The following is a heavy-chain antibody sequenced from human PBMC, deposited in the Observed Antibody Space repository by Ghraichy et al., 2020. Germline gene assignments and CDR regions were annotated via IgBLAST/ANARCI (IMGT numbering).Heavy chain of an antibody. CDR2: IKQDGSEK. D-gene: IGHD3-22*01. Sequence: GGSLRLSCAASGFTFSSYWMSWVRQAPGKGLEWVANIKQDGSEKYYVDSVKGRFTISRDNAKNSLYLQMNSLRAEDTAVYYCARGDSSGYCGAFDIWGQGTMVTVSS. J-gene: IGHJ3*02. CDR3: ARGDSSGYCGAFDI. V-gene: IGHV3-7*03. CDR1: GFTFSSYW.